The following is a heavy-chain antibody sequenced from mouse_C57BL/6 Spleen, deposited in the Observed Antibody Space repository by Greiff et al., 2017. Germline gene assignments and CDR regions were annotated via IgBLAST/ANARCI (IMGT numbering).Heavy chain of an antibody. CDR2: INPSNGGT. CDR1: GYTFTSYW. V-gene: IGHV1-53*01. CDR3: ARTHYYGGSWFAY. Sequence: VQLKEPGTELVKPGASVKLSCKASGYTFTSYWMHWVKQRPGQCLEWIGNINPSNGGTNYNEKFKSKATLTVDKSSSTAYMQLSSLTSEDSAVYYCARTHYYGGSWFAYWGQGTLVTVSA. D-gene: IGHD1-1*01. J-gene: IGHJ3*01.